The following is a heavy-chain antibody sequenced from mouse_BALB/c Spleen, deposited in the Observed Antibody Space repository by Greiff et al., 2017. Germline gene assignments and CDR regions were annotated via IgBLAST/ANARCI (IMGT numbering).Heavy chain of an antibody. V-gene: IGHV2-9*02. J-gene: IGHJ4*01. CDR3: ARDVGLRRYYYAMDY. Sequence: VKLVESGPGLVAPSQSLSITCTVSGFSLTSYGVHWVRQPPGKGLEWLGVIWAGGSTNYNSALMSRLSISKDNSKSQVFLKMNSLQTDDTAMYYCARDVGLRRYYYAMDYWGQGTSVTVSS. D-gene: IGHD2-4*01. CDR1: GFSLTSYG. CDR2: IWAGGST.